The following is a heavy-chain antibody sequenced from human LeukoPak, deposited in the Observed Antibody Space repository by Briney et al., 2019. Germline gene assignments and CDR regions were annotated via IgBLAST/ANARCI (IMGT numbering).Heavy chain of an antibody. CDR1: GFTFSNHG. CDR2: IWYDGSNK. Sequence: GGSLRLSWASSGFTFSNHGMHWVRQAPGKGLEWVAVIWYDGSNKNYADSVKGRFIISRDNSKNTLYLQMNSLRAEDTAVYYCARGPSVNSGWPFDYWGQGTLVTVSS. J-gene: IGHJ4*02. CDR3: ARGPSVNSGWPFDY. D-gene: IGHD6-19*01. V-gene: IGHV3-33*01.